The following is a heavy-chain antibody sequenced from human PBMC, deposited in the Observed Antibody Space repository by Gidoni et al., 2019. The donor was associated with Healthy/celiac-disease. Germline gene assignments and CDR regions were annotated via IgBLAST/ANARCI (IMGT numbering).Heavy chain of an antibody. CDR3: TSALEWLSH. CDR2: IRSKANSYAT. D-gene: IGHD3-3*01. CDR1: GFTFSGSA. J-gene: IGHJ4*02. Sequence: EVQLVESGGGLVQPGGSLKLSCAASGFTFSGSAMHWVRQASGKGLEWVGRIRSKANSYATAYAASVKGRFTISRDDSKNTAYLQMNSLKTEDTAVYYCTSALEWLSHWGQGTLVTVSS. V-gene: IGHV3-73*02.